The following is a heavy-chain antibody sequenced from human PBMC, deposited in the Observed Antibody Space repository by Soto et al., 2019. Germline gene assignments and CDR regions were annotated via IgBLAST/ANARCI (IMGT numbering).Heavy chain of an antibody. CDR1: GYSFTSYW. Sequence: GESLKISFKGSGYSFTSYWMSWVRQIPGKGLEWMGRIDPSDSYTNYSPSFQGHVTISADKSTSTAYMQWSSLKASDTAMYYCARQNRRAYSSSPPYFDYWGQGTLVTVSS. V-gene: IGHV5-10-1*01. D-gene: IGHD6-6*01. CDR3: ARQNRRAYSSSPPYFDY. J-gene: IGHJ4*02. CDR2: IDPSDSYT.